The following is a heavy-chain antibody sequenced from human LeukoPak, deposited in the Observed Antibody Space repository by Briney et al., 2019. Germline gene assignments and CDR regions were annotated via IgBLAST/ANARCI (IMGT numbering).Heavy chain of an antibody. CDR1: GFTFSSYG. V-gene: IGHV3-30*18. D-gene: IGHD1-26*01. J-gene: IGHJ4*02. CDR2: ISYDGSNK. CDR3: AKEPGGSYPYFDY. Sequence: GRSLRLSCAASGFTFSSYGMHWVRQAPGKGLEWVAVISYDGSNKYYADSVKGRFTISRDNSKNTLYLQMNSLRAEDTAVYYCAKEPGGSYPYFDYWGQGTLVTVSS.